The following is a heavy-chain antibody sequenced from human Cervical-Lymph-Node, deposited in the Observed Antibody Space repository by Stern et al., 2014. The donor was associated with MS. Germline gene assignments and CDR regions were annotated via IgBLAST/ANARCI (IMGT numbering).Heavy chain of an antibody. D-gene: IGHD2-2*02. Sequence: MQLVESGAEVRKPGASVKVSCKASGYTFSSYGIHWVRQAPGQGLEWMGWISAYNGDTNYAQKFQGRVTMTTDTSTSTAYMELRSLRSDDTAVYYCAYSRYCSTTRCYNAFDMWGQGTMVSVSS. CDR3: AYSRYCSTTRCYNAFDM. V-gene: IGHV1-18*01. J-gene: IGHJ3*02. CDR1: GYTFSSYG. CDR2: ISAYNGDT.